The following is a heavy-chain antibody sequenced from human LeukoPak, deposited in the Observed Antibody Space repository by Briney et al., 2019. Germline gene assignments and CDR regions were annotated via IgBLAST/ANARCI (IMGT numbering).Heavy chain of an antibody. Sequence: GGSLRLSCAASGFTFSSYAMSWVRQATGKGLEWVSAIGTAGDTYYPGSVKGRFTISRENAKNSLYLQMNSLRAGDTAVYYCARARWNFDWLLSSDYYFDYWGQGTLVTVSS. CDR3: ARARWNFDWLLSSDYYFDY. J-gene: IGHJ4*02. D-gene: IGHD3-9*01. V-gene: IGHV3-13*01. CDR2: IGTAGDT. CDR1: GFTFSSYA.